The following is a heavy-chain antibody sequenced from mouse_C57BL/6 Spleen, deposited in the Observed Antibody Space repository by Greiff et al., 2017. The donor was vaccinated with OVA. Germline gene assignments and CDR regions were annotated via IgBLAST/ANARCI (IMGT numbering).Heavy chain of an antibody. J-gene: IGHJ3*01. CDR2: ISDGGSYT. CDR1: GFTFSSYA. V-gene: IGHV5-4*01. CDR3: ARDPSTMGTRTWFAY. Sequence: EVMLVESGGGLVKPGGSLKLSCAASGFTFSSYAMSWVRQTPEKRLEWVATISDGGSYTYYPDNVKGRFTISRNNAENNLYLQMSHLKSEDTAMYYCARDPSTMGTRTWFAYWGQGTLVTVSA. D-gene: IGHD2-2*01.